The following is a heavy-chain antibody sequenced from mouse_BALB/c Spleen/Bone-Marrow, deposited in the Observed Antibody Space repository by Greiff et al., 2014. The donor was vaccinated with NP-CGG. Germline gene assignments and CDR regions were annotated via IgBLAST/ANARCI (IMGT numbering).Heavy chain of an antibody. J-gene: IGHJ2*01. D-gene: IGHD1-1*01. CDR2: IYPGNVNT. CDR3: ARGSSFDH. CDR1: GYTFTSYY. V-gene: IGHV1S56*01. Sequence: QVQLQQSGPELVKPGASVRISCKASGYTFTSYYIHWVKQRPGQGLEWIGWIYPGNVNTKYNEKFKGKATLTADKSSNTAYMQLSRLTSEDSAVYFCARGSSFDHWGQGTTLPGSS.